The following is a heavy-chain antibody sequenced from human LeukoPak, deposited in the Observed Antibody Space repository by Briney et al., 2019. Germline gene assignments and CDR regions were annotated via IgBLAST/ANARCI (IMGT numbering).Heavy chain of an antibody. J-gene: IGHJ2*01. CDR3: ARGPLYCSGGSCPNWYFDL. CDR1: GCTFTSYG. Sequence: ASVKVSCKASGCTFTSYGISWVRQAPGQGLEWMGRIIPILGIANYAQKFQGRVTITADKSTSTAYMELSSLRSEDTAVYYCARGPLYCSGGSCPNWYFDLWGRGTLVTVSS. D-gene: IGHD2-15*01. V-gene: IGHV1-69*04. CDR2: IIPILGIA.